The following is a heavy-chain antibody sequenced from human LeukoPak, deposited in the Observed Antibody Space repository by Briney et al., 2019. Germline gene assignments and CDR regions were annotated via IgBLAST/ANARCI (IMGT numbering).Heavy chain of an antibody. J-gene: IGHJ4*02. CDR3: ARLSSSWYEGHFDY. CDR2: IYPGDSDT. D-gene: IGHD6-13*01. CDR1: GYSFTSYW. Sequence: HGESLKISSKGSGYSFTSYWIGWVRQMPGKGLEWMGIIYPGDSDTRYSPSFQGQVTISADKSISTAYLQWSSLKASDTAMYYCARLSSSWYEGHFDYWGQGTLVTVSS. V-gene: IGHV5-51*01.